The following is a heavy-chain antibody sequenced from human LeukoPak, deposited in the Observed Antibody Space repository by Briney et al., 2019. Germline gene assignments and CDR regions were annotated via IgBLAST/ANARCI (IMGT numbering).Heavy chain of an antibody. CDR2: TSPHNGDT. D-gene: IGHD6-13*01. V-gene: IGHV1-18*01. Sequence: ASVTGSCKASGYTFTSYGISWVRQAPGQGLEWMGWTSPHNGDTNYAQKLQGRVTMTTDTSTSTAYMELRSLRSDGTAVYYCARVRAAAGIYYFDYWGQATRVTVSS. J-gene: IGHJ4*02. CDR1: GYTFTSYG. CDR3: ARVRAAAGIYYFDY.